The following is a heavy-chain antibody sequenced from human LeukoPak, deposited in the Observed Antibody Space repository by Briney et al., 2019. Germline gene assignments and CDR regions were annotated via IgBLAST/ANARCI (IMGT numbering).Heavy chain of an antibody. D-gene: IGHD2-15*01. CDR3: ARGSVVVAVNNWFDP. V-gene: IGHV4-34*01. CDR2: INHSGRT. J-gene: IGHJ5*02. CDR1: GGSFSGDC. Sequence: SERDSPICALYGGSFSGDCWSWTRQPPGKGLEWIGEINHSGRTNYGPSQKSRVHLPVDTSKNQFSLKLSSVTAADTAVYSCARGSVVVAVNNWFDPWAENPVHPVSS.